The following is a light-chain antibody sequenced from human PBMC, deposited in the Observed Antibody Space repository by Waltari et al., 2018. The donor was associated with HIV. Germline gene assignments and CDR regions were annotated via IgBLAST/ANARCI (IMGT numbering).Light chain of an antibody. CDR1: TGAVTSGYS. Sequence: QTVVTQEPSLTVSPGGTVTLTCASSTGAVTSGYSPNWFQQKPGQAPRALIYGTTNKHSGTPARFSGSRRGGKGALTLSGVQPEDEAEYYCLLYYGGAWVFGGGTKLTVL. CDR2: GTT. V-gene: IGLV7-43*01. J-gene: IGLJ3*02. CDR3: LLYYGGAWV.